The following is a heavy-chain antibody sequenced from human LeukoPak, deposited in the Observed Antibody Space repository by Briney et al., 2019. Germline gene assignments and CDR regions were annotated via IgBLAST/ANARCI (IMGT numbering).Heavy chain of an antibody. J-gene: IGHJ4*02. V-gene: IGHV3-48*04. Sequence: GGSLRLSCAASGFTFSRYSMNWVRQAPGAGLEWVSYISSTSSSIYYADPVKGRFTISRDNAKHSVYLQMNSLRAEDTAVYYCARDLDSRSWAFGGQGTLVTVSS. CDR1: GFTFSRYS. CDR2: ISSTSSSI. CDR3: ARDLDSRSWAF. D-gene: IGHD6-13*01.